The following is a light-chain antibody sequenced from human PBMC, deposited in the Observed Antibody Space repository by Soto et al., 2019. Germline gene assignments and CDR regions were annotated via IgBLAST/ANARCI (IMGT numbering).Light chain of an antibody. Sequence: DIQMTQSPSSLSASVGDRVTITCQASEDINNYLNWYQQKPGKVPKLLIYDASNLEVGVPSRFSGSGSGTDFTFTISSLQPEHIATYYCQQYDSLPYTFGQGTKLEIK. CDR2: DAS. CDR3: QQYDSLPYT. J-gene: IGKJ2*01. CDR1: EDINNY. V-gene: IGKV1-33*01.